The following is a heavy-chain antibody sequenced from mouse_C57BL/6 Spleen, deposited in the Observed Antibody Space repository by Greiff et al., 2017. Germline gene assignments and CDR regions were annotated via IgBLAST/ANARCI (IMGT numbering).Heavy chain of an antibody. CDR3: ARIRSNFFDY. CDR1: GYTFTSYW. CDR2: IDPSDSYT. J-gene: IGHJ2*01. Sequence: VQLQQPGAELVKPGASVKLSCKASGYTFTSYWMQWVKQRPGQGLEWIGEIDPSDSYTNYNQKFKGKATLTVDTSSSTAYMQLSSLTSADSAVYYCARIRSNFFDYWGQGTTLTVSS. V-gene: IGHV1-50*01.